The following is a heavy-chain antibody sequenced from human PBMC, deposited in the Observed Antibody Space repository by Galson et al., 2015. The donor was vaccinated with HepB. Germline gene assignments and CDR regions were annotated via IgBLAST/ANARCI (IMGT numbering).Heavy chain of an antibody. Sequence: CAISGDSVSSNNAAWNWIRQSPSRGLEWLGRTYYTSKWKNDYAESVKSRISIKADTSKNQFSLELNSVTPDDMAVYFCARDKYYHSSDHYFDYWGQGTLVTVSS. CDR1: GDSVSSNNAA. CDR3: ARDKYYHSSDHYFDY. V-gene: IGHV6-1*01. CDR2: TYYTSKWKN. J-gene: IGHJ4*02. D-gene: IGHD3-22*01.